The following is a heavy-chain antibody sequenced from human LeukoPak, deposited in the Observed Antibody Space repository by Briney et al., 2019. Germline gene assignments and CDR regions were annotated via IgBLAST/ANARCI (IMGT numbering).Heavy chain of an antibody. V-gene: IGHV3-13*01. CDR1: GFTFSSYD. Sequence: GGSLRLSCAASGFTFSSYDMHWVRQATGKGLEWVSAIGTAGDTYYPGSVKGRFTISRENAKNSLYLQMNSLRVGDTAVYYCARSMNYYDSSGYDYWGQGTLVTVSS. CDR2: IGTAGDT. J-gene: IGHJ4*02. CDR3: ARSMNYYDSSGYDY. D-gene: IGHD3-22*01.